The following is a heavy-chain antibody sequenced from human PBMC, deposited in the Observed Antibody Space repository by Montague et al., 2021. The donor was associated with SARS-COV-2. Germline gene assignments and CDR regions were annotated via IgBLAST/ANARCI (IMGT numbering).Heavy chain of an antibody. J-gene: IGHJ6*02. V-gene: IGHV4-59*01. CDR2: MYHSGAT. CDR3: ARSPFMTVGDYYATDV. CDR1: GGSFSGYY. D-gene: IGHD2-15*01. Sequence: SETLSLTCTVSGGSFSGYYWNWIRQAPGRGLGWIGYMYHSGATIYNPSLKSRVTISLDTSKHQFFLNLSSVTAADTAVYYCARSPFMTVGDYYATDVWGQGTTDTVSS.